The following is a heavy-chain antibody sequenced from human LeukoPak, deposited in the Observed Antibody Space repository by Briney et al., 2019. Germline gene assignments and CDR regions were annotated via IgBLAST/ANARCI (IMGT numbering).Heavy chain of an antibody. Sequence: SETLSLTCTVSGGSISSYYWSWIRQPPGKGLEWIGYIYYSGSTNYNPSLKSRVTISVDTSKNQFSLKLSSVTAADTAAYYCAREGNDFWSGYYSLNWFDPWGQGTLVTVSS. D-gene: IGHD3-3*01. J-gene: IGHJ5*02. V-gene: IGHV4-59*01. CDR2: IYYSGST. CDR1: GGSISSYY. CDR3: AREGNDFWSGYYSLNWFDP.